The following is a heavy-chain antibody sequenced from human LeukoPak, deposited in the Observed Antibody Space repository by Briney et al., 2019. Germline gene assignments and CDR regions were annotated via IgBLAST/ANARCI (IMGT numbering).Heavy chain of an antibody. V-gene: IGHV3-23*01. CDR3: ARNEYDTYYFDY. D-gene: IGHD3-22*01. Sequence: GGSLRLSCAASGFTFSSYAMSWVRQAPGKGLEWVSVISGSGDSTYYADSVKGRFTISRDNSKNTLYLQMNSLRAEDTAVYYCARNEYDTYYFDYWGQGTLVTVSS. J-gene: IGHJ4*02. CDR2: ISGSGDST. CDR1: GFTFSSYA.